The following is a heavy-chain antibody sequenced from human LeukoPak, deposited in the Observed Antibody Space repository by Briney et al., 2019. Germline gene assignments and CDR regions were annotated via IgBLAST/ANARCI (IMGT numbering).Heavy chain of an antibody. D-gene: IGHD2-15*01. J-gene: IGHJ4*02. CDR1: GFTVSSTY. Sequence: GGSLRLSCAASGFTVSSTYVSWVRQAPGKGLEWVSVIYKGGNTYYIDSVKGRFTISRDTSKNTFYLQMNSLRAEDTAVYYCASRHCSGGRCYFAGADPFDYWGQGTLVTVSS. V-gene: IGHV3-53*01. CDR2: IYKGGNT. CDR3: ASRHCSGGRCYFAGADPFDY.